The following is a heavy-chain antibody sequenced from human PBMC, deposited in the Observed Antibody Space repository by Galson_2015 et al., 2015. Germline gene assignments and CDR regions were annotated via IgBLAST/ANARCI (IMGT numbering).Heavy chain of an antibody. CDR3: AKEGAYYDSLYYFDY. V-gene: IGHV3-23*01. Sequence: SLRLSCAASGFTFSSYAMSWVRQAPGKGLEWVSAISGSGGSTYYADSVKGRFTISRDNSKNTLYLQMNSLRVEDTAVYYCAKEGAYYDSLYYFDYWGQGTLVTVSS. CDR1: GFTFSSYA. CDR2: ISGSGGST. J-gene: IGHJ4*02. D-gene: IGHD3-22*01.